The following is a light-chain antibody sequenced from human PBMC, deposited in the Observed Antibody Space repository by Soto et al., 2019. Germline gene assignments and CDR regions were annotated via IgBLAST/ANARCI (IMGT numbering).Light chain of an antibody. V-gene: IGKV3-20*01. CDR2: GAS. CDR3: QQYGNSPLT. Sequence: EIVLTQSPGTLSLSPGERATLSCRASQSVSSSYLAWYQQKPGQAPRLLIYGASSRATGIPDRFSGSGAGTVVTLTISTLEPEDVAVYYWQQYGNSPLTFGQGTKVEIK. CDR1: QSVSSSY. J-gene: IGKJ1*01.